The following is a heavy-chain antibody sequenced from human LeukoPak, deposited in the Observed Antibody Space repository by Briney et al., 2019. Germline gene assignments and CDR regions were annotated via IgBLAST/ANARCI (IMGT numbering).Heavy chain of an antibody. V-gene: IGHV3-74*03. D-gene: IGHD6-19*01. Sequence: TGGSLRLSCAASGFTFSSSWMDWVRQAPGKGLVWVSRINSDGTSTKYADSVRGRFTISRDNAENTLYLQMSSLRAEDTAVYYCAREYSSGWSFDYWGQGTLVTVSS. CDR3: AREYSSGWSFDY. CDR1: GFTFSSSW. J-gene: IGHJ4*02. CDR2: INSDGTST.